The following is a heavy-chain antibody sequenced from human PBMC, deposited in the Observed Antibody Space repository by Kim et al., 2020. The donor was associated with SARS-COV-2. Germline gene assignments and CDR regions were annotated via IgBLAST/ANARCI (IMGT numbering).Heavy chain of an antibody. Sequence: GGSLRLSCTVSGFNFGDYAMHWVRQVPGKGLEWVSGISWSSDYVDYADAVKGRFTVSRDNAKNSLYLQMNSLRTDDTALYYCARDVGSGASNFGTAPNHWCQGTLVTVSS. J-gene: IGHJ5*02. CDR2: ISWSSDYV. CDR1: GFNFGDYA. D-gene: IGHD3-10*01. CDR3: ARDVGSGASNFGTAPNH. V-gene: IGHV3-9*01.